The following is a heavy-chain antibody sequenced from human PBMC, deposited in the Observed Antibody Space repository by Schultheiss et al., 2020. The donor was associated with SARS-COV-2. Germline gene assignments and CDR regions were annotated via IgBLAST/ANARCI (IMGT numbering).Heavy chain of an antibody. CDR1: GGSVTSASDH. J-gene: IGHJ5*02. D-gene: IGHD6-13*01. CDR3: ASMLAKAAAGKPDGFDP. V-gene: IGHV4-61*01. CDR2: IYYSGRT. Sequence: SETLSLTCTVSGGSVTSASDHWSWIRQPPGKGLEWIGYIYYSGRTSYNPSLKRRVTISLDTSKNQFSLKLSSVTAADTAVYYCASMLAKAAAGKPDGFDPWGQGTLVTVSS.